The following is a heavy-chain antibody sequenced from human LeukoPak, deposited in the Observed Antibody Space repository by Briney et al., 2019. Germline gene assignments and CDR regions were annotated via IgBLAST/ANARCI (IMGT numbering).Heavy chain of an antibody. CDR1: GGSFSGYY. J-gene: IGHJ5*02. CDR2: INHSGST. D-gene: IGHD2-2*01. V-gene: IGHV4-34*01. CDR3: ARRAVKGYCSSTSCYGGVDP. Sequence: SETLSFTCAVYGGSFSGYYWSWIRQPPGKGLEWIGEINHSGSTNYNPSLKSRVIISVDTSKNQFSLKLSSVTAADTAVYYCARRAVKGYCSSTSCYGGVDPWGQGTLVTVSS.